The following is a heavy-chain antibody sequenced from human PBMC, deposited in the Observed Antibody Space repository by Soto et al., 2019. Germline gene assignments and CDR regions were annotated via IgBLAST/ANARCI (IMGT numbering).Heavy chain of an antibody. J-gene: IGHJ4*02. CDR2: IYYSGST. D-gene: IGHD2-15*01. V-gene: IGHV4-61*01. CDR1: GGSVSSGSYY. CDR3: AIDQYCSGGSCYPVFDY. Sequence: QVQLQESGPGLVKPSETLSLTCTVSGGSVSSGSYYWSWIRQPPGKGLEWIGYIYYSGSTNYNPSLKSRVTISVDTSKNQFSLKLSSVTAADTVVYYCAIDQYCSGGSCYPVFDYWGQGTLVTVSS.